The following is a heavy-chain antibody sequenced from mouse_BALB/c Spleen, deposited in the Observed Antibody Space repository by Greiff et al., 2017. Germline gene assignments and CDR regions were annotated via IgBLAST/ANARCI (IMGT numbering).Heavy chain of an antibody. J-gene: IGHJ2*01. CDR3: ARFHYGSSYYFDY. V-gene: IGHV3-2*02. CDR1: GYSITSDYA. CDR2: ISYSGST. Sequence: VQLKESGPGLVKPSQSLSLTCTVTGYSITSDYAWNWIRQFPGNKLEWMGYISYSGSTSYNPSLKSRISITRDTSKNQFFLQLNSVTTEDTATYYCARFHYGSSYYFDYWGQGTTLTVSS. D-gene: IGHD1-1*01.